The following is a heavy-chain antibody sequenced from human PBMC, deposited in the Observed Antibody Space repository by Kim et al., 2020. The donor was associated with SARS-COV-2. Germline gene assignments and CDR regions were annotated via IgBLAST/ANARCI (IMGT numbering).Heavy chain of an antibody. D-gene: IGHD3-22*01. Sequence: NPPLKRRVTISVDTPKSPFSLKLSSVTAADTAVYYCARRSYYDSSGYYKYWGQGTLVTVSS. V-gene: IGHV4-39*01. J-gene: IGHJ4*02. CDR3: ARRSYYDSSGYYKY.